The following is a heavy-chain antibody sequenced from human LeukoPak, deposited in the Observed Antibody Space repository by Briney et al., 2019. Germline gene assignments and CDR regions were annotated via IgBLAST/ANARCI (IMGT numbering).Heavy chain of an antibody. D-gene: IGHD6-6*01. V-gene: IGHV4-59*01. Sequence: SETLSLTCSVSGGSISSYYGSWIRQPPGMGLEWIGYIFYSGTTNYNPSLKSRVTISVDTSKNQFSLRLTSVTAADTAVYYCARDLSNNWFDPWGQGTLVTVSS. CDR1: GGSISSYY. CDR2: IFYSGTT. J-gene: IGHJ5*02. CDR3: ARDLSNNWFDP.